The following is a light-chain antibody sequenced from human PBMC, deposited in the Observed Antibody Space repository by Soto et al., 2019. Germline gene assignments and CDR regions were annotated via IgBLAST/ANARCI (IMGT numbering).Light chain of an antibody. CDR1: SNDVGYYNY. V-gene: IGLV2-14*01. CDR3: SSYTSPNTQV. Sequence: QSALSQPPSVSGSPGQSITISCTGTSNDVGYYNYVSWYQQHPGQAPKLMIYEVTTRPAGVSDRFSGSKSGNTASLTISRLQAEDEAHYYCSSYTSPNTQVFGGGTKLTVL. J-gene: IGLJ3*02. CDR2: EVT.